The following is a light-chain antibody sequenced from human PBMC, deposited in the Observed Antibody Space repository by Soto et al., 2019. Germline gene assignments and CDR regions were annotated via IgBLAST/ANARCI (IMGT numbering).Light chain of an antibody. CDR3: QQYGSSPLT. J-gene: IGKJ4*01. CDR1: QSVTSSY. CDR2: GTS. Sequence: IVLTQSPVTLSLSPGERSTLSCRSSQSVTSSYLAWYQQKPGLAPRLLMYGTSSRATGIPDRFSGSGSGTDFTLIISRLEPEDFAVYYCQQYGSSPLTFGGGTKVDIK. V-gene: IGKV3-20*01.